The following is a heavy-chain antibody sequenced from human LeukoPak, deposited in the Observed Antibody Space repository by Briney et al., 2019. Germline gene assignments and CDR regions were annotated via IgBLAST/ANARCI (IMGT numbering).Heavy chain of an antibody. CDR2: IYSGGST. D-gene: IGHD3-3*01. J-gene: IGHJ6*02. CDR3: ASLRFLEWSPDGMDV. V-gene: IGHV3-66*02. CDR1: GFTVSSNY. Sequence: GSLRLSCAASGFTVSSNYMSWVRQAPGKGLEWVSVIYSGGSTYYADSVKGRFTLSRDNSKNTLYLQMNSLRAEDTAVYYCASLRFLEWSPDGMDVWGQGTTVTVSS.